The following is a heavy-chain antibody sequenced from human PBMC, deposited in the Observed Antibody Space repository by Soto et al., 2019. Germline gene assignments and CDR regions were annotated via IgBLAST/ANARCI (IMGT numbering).Heavy chain of an antibody. CDR3: ARDKKSGILTGYYVWDFIY. Sequence: EASVKVSCEASGYTFTSYGISWVRQAPGQGLEWMGWISAYNGNTNYAQKLQGRVTMTTDTSTSTAYMELRSLRSDDTAVYYCARDKKSGILTGYYVWDFIYWGQGTLVTVSS. CDR1: GYTFTSYG. J-gene: IGHJ4*02. CDR2: ISAYNGNT. D-gene: IGHD3-9*01. V-gene: IGHV1-18*01.